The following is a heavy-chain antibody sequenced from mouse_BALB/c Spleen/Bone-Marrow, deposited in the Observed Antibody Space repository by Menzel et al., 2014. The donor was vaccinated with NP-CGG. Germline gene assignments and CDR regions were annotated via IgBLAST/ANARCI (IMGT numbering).Heavy chain of an antibody. V-gene: IGHV1-7*01. CDR1: GYTFTNYW. CDR2: INPSTGYT. CDR3: ARIYYYGRDY. D-gene: IGHD1-1*01. Sequence: QVHVKQSGAELAKPGASAKMSCKASGYTFTNYWMHWVKQRPGQGLEWIGYINPSTGYTEYNQKFKDKATLTADKSSSTAYMQLSSLTSEDSAVYYCARIYYYGRDYWGQGTTLTVSS. J-gene: IGHJ2*01.